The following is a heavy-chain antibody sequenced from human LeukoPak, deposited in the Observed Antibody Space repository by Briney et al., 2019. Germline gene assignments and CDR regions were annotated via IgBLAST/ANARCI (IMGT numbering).Heavy chain of an antibody. Sequence: GGSLRLSCAASGFPFSTYSMNWVRQAPGKGLECVSYINGRSSTIYYADSVKGRFTISRDNAKNSLYLQMNSLRAEDTAVYYCARDPWGGYDFWSGPFDYWGQGTLVTVSS. J-gene: IGHJ4*02. D-gene: IGHD3-3*01. CDR2: INGRSSTI. CDR1: GFPFSTYS. CDR3: ARDPWGGYDFWSGPFDY. V-gene: IGHV3-48*04.